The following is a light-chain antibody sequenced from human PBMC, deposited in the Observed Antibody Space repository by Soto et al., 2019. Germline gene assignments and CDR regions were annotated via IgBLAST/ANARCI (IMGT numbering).Light chain of an antibody. Sequence: QSALTQPPSASGSPGQSVTISCTGTSSDIGGYNFVSWYQHHPEKAPKLMIYEITKRPSGFPARFSGSKSDNTASLTVSGLQAEDEADYYCSSYAGSNNYVFGTGTKLTVL. CDR1: SSDIGGYNF. CDR2: EIT. V-gene: IGLV2-8*01. CDR3: SSYAGSNNYV. J-gene: IGLJ1*01.